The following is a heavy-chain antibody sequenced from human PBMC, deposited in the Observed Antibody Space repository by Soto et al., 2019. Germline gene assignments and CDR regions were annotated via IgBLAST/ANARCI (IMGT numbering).Heavy chain of an antibody. J-gene: IGHJ4*02. CDR3: AKDINFGGSFDY. Sequence: GGSLRLSCAAYGFTFDDYAMHWVRQAPGKGLEWVSGISWNSGSIGYADSVKGRFTISRDNAKNSLYLQMNSLRAEDTALYYCAKDINFGGSFDYWGQGTLVTVSS. CDR2: ISWNSGSI. V-gene: IGHV3-9*01. D-gene: IGHD1-26*01. CDR1: GFTFDDYA.